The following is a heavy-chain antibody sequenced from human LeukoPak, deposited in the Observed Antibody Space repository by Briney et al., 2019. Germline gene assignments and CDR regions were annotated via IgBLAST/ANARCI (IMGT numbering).Heavy chain of an antibody. J-gene: IGHJ6*02. Sequence: SVKVSCKASGGSFSTYAISWVRHAPGQGLEWMGGIIPIFGTTIYAQNFQDGVTITADESPSTAYMELSGLRSEDTAVYYCARENCNSTSCYTRYYYGIDVWGQGTTVTVSS. V-gene: IGHV1-69*13. D-gene: IGHD2-2*02. CDR2: IIPIFGTT. CDR3: ARENCNSTSCYTRYYYGIDV. CDR1: GGSFSTYA.